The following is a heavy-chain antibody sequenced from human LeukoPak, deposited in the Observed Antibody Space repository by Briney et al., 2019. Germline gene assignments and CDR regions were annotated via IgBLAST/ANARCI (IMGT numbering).Heavy chain of an antibody. V-gene: IGHV3-48*03. CDR2: ISSSGSTI. CDR3: ARDYLGYDILTGYNYYYGMDV. J-gene: IGHJ6*04. CDR1: GFTFSSYE. D-gene: IGHD3-9*01. Sequence: GGSLRLSCAASGFTFSSYEMNWVRQAPGKGLEWVSYISSSGSTIYYAYSVKGRFTISRDNAKNSLYLQMNSLRAEDTAVYYCARDYLGYDILTGYNYYYGMDVWGKGTRVTVSS.